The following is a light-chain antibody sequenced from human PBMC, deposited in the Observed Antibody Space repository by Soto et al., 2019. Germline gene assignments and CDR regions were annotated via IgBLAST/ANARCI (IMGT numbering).Light chain of an antibody. CDR2: SAT. CDR1: QDISKD. J-gene: IGKJ1*01. CDR3: LQDHDYPRT. V-gene: IGKV1-6*01. Sequence: AIQMTQSPTSLSASVGDRVIITCRASQDISKDLGWYQQKPGKAPKFLIYSATSTQSGVPSTFSGSGFGTDFTLTISSLQPEDFATYYCLQDHDYPRTFGQGTKVEL.